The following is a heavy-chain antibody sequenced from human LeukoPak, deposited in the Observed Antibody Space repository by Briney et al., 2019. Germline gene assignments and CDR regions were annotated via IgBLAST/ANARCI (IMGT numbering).Heavy chain of an antibody. V-gene: IGHV1-18*04. CDR1: GYTFTSYG. Sequence: GASVKVSCKASGYTFTSYGISWVRQAPGQGLEWMGWISADNGKTNYAQKLQGRVTMTTDTSTTTAYMELRSLRSDDTAVYYCARAMCSSTICHGRNGYWGQGTLVTVSP. CDR2: ISADNGKT. J-gene: IGHJ4*02. CDR3: ARAMCSSTICHGRNGY. D-gene: IGHD2-2*01.